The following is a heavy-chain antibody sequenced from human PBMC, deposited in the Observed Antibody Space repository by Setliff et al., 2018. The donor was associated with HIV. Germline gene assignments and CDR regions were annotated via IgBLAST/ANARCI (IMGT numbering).Heavy chain of an antibody. D-gene: IGHD2-2*01. V-gene: IGHV1-8*02. CDR2: MNPNTGDT. J-gene: IGHJ4*02. CDR1: GYSFANYD. CDR3: ARRPCDRASCSFDF. Sequence: ASVKVSCKASGYSFANYDIHWVRQAAGQGLEWMGWMNPNTGDTGYAPKVQGRVSMTRDTSISTAYMALSSLRSEDTAVYYCARRPCDRASCSFDFWGQGTLVTVSS.